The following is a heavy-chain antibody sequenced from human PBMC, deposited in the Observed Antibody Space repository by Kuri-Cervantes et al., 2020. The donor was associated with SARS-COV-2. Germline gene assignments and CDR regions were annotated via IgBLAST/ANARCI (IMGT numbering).Heavy chain of an antibody. Sequence: SYTVSGASISSSYWSWIRQRPGKGLEWIGYIYYSGSVSYNPSLMSRVTISVETSKTQFSLRLTSVTAADTAVYYFTTLTPTSVFDFWGQGTLVTVSS. CDR1: GASISSSY. V-gene: IGHV4-59*01. D-gene: IGHD4-17*01. CDR3: TTLTPTSVFDF. CDR2: IYYSGSV. J-gene: IGHJ4*02.